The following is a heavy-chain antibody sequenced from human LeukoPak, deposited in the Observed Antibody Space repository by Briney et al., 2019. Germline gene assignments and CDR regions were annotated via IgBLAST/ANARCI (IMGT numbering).Heavy chain of an antibody. D-gene: IGHD1-14*01. CDR1: GFTFSSTG. J-gene: IGHJ4*02. CDR3: ARTYNPDY. V-gene: IGHV3-30*02. CDR2: IRYDGNNK. Sequence: GGSLRLSCTASGFTFSSTGIHWVRQAPGKGLEWVSYIRYDGNNKYYGDSVKGRLTVSRDNSKNTLYLQMNSLRVGDTAVYYCARTYNPDYWGQGTLVTVSS.